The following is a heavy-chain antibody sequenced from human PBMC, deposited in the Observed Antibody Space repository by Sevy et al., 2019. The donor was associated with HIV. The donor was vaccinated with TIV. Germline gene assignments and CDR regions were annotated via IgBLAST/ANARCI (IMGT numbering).Heavy chain of an antibody. Sequence: SGTLSLTCTVSGGSISSSSYYWGWIRQPPGKGLEWIGSIYYSGSTYYNPSLKSRVTISVDTSKNRFSLKLSSVTAADTAVYYCAEITMVRGVMNWFDPWGQGTLVTVSS. CDR3: AEITMVRGVMNWFDP. J-gene: IGHJ5*02. D-gene: IGHD3-10*01. V-gene: IGHV4-39*01. CDR2: IYYSGST. CDR1: GGSISSSSYY.